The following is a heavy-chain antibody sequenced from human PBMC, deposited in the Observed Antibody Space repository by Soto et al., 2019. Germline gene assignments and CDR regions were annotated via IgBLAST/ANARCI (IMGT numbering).Heavy chain of an antibody. CDR1: GISLTTSGEG. CDR2: VYGDGDK. D-gene: IGHD3-16*01. CDR3: AHNIGGDYVYGFDF. J-gene: IGHJ3*01. Sequence: GPTLVNPTQTLTLTCTFSGISLTTSGEGVGWVRQPPGKGLEWVALVYGDGDKRYLTSLKSRLTITKDTSKNQVVLTMTNMDPVDTGTYFCAHNIGGDYVYGFDFWGQGTKVTVSS. V-gene: IGHV2-5*02.